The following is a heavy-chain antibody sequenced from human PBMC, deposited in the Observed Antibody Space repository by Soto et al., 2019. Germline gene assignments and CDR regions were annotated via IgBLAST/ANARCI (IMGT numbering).Heavy chain of an antibody. V-gene: IGHV3-30-3*01. CDR2: ISYDGSNK. J-gene: IGHJ6*02. Sequence: PGGSLRLSCAASGFTFSSYAMHWVRQAPGKGLEWVAVISYDGSNKYYADSVKGRFTISRDNSKNTLYLQMNSLRAEDTAVYYCARDRGYCSGGSCPYYYYGMDVWGQGTTVTVSS. CDR3: ARDRGYCSGGSCPYYYYGMDV. CDR1: GFTFSSYA. D-gene: IGHD2-15*01.